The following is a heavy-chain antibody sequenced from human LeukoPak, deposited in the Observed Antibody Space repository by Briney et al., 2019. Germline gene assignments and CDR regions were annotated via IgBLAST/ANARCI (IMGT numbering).Heavy chain of an antibody. CDR3: SGGSRFVDY. D-gene: IGHD3-16*01. J-gene: IGHJ4*02. CDR1: GFTFSSYG. Sequence: GGSLRLSCAASGFTFSSYGMHWVRQAPGKGLEWVAVISYDGSNKYYADSVKGRFTISRDNSKNTLYLQMNSLRAEDTAVYYCSGGSRFVDYWGQGTLVTVSS. V-gene: IGHV3-30*03. CDR2: ISYDGSNK.